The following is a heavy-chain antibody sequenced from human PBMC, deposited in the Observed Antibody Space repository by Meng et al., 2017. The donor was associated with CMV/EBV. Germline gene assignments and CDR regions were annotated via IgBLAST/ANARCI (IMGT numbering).Heavy chain of an antibody. CDR2: INSKTDGETT. CDR1: GFMFRNGC. Sequence: ASGFMFRNGCMSWVRQAPGKGLAWVGRINSKTDGETTDCAAPVNGRFNISRDDSKNTLYLQMNSLKTEDTAVYYCTTTIFGLYYFDYWGQGTLVTVSS. D-gene: IGHD3-3*01. J-gene: IGHJ4*02. V-gene: IGHV3-15*01. CDR3: TTTIFGLYYFDY.